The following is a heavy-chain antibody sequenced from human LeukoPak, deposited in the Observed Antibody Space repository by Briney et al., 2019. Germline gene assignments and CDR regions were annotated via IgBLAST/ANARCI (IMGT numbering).Heavy chain of an antibody. V-gene: IGHV3-15*01. D-gene: IGHD5-24*01. CDR1: GFTFSSAW. Sequence: GGSLRLSCPGSGFTFSSAWMTWVGEIAGKGREWVGHIKSTTDGGTPDYAAPVKGRFTISRDDSKNTVYLQMNSLKTEDSAVYFCATEFYSNGYNFWGQGTLVIVSS. J-gene: IGHJ4*02. CDR3: ATEFYSNGYNF. CDR2: IKSTTDGGTP.